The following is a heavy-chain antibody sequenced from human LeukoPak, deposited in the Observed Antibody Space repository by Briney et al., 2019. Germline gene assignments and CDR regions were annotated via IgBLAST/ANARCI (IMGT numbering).Heavy chain of an antibody. J-gene: IGHJ4*01. CDR1: GGSISSNDYY. Sequence: SETLSLTCTVSGGSISSNDYYWSWIRQPPGKGLEWIGYIYYSGSTYYNPYLKSRVTISVDTSKNQFSLNVTSVTAADTAVYYCARGRHGHGELHYWGQGTLVTVSS. CDR2: IYYSGST. CDR3: ARGRHGHGELHY. V-gene: IGHV4-30-4*01. D-gene: IGHD1-26*01.